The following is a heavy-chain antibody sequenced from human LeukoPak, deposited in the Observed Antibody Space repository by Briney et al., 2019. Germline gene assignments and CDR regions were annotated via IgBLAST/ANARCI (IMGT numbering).Heavy chain of an antibody. CDR3: ARGPPYYDILTGPLGGFDY. D-gene: IGHD3-9*01. V-gene: IGHV3-30*02. J-gene: IGHJ4*02. Sequence: GGSLRLSCAASGFTFSSYGMHWVRQAPGKGLEWVAFIRYDGSNKYYADSVKARFTISRDNSKNTLYLQMNSLRAEDTAVYYCARGPPYYDILTGPLGGFDYWGQGTLVTVSS. CDR2: IRYDGSNK. CDR1: GFTFSSYG.